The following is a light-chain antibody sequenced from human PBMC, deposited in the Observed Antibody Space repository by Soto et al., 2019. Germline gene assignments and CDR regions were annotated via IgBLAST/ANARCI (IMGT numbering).Light chain of an antibody. V-gene: IGLV1-40*01. Sequence: QSALTQPPSVSGAPGQRVTISCTGSSSNIGAGYDVHWYQQLPGTAPKLLIYDNSNRPSGVPDRFSGSKSGTSASLAITGLVAEDESDYYCQSYDSSLSGYVFGTGTKVTVL. CDR2: DNS. J-gene: IGLJ1*01. CDR3: QSYDSSLSGYV. CDR1: SSNIGAGYD.